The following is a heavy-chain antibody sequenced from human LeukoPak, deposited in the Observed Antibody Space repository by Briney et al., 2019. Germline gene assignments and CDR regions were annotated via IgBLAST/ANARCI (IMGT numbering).Heavy chain of an antibody. Sequence: KPGGSLRLSCAASGFTFSSYSMNWVRQAPGKGLEWVSSISSSSSYIYYADSVKGRFTISRDNAKNSLYLQMNSLRAEDTAVYYCARDDYYYDSSGYWYFDLWGRGTLVTVSS. CDR2: ISSSSSYI. V-gene: IGHV3-21*01. CDR1: GFTFSSYS. D-gene: IGHD3-22*01. J-gene: IGHJ2*01. CDR3: ARDDYYYDSSGYWYFDL.